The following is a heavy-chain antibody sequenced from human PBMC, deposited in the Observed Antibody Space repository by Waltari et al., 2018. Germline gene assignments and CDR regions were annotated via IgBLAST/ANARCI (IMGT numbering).Heavy chain of an antibody. CDR3: ARVQLEQRGYYYGMDV. Sequence: QLQLQESGPGLVKPSETLSLTCTVSGGSLSSSSYYWGWIRQPPGKGLEWIGSIYYSGSTYYNPSLKSRVTISVDTSKNQFSLKLSSVTAADTAVYYCARVQLEQRGYYYGMDVWGQGTTVTVSS. D-gene: IGHD1-1*01. CDR2: IYYSGST. CDR1: GGSLSSSSYY. V-gene: IGHV4-39*07. J-gene: IGHJ6*02.